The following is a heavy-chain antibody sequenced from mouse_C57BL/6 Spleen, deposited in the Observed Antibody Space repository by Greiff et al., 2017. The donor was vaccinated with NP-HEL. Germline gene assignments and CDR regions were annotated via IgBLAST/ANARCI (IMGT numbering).Heavy chain of an antibody. CDR2: IDPETGGT. J-gene: IGHJ1*03. CDR1: GYTFTDYE. D-gene: IGHD1-1*01. CDR3: TRFITYWYFDV. V-gene: IGHV1-15*01. Sequence: VKLMESGAELVRPGASVTLSCKASGYTFTDYEMHWVKQTPVHGLEWIGAIDPETGGTAYNQKFKGKAILTADKSSSTAYMELRSLTSEDSAVYYCTRFITYWYFDVWGTGTTVTVSS.